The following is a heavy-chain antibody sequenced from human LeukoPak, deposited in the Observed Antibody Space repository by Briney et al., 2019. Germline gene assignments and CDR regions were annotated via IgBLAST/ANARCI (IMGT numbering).Heavy chain of an antibody. CDR1: GVTFSSYW. CDR3: ARHLSGVTGYTYGRGIDY. CDR2: INKDGSEK. Sequence: GGSLRLSCAASGVTFSSYWMSWVRQAPGKGLEWVANINKDGSEKYYVDSVKGRFTISRDNAKTSLYLQMNSLRAEDTAVYYCARHLSGVTGYTYGRGIDYWGQGTLVTVSS. J-gene: IGHJ4*02. V-gene: IGHV3-7*01. D-gene: IGHD5-18*01.